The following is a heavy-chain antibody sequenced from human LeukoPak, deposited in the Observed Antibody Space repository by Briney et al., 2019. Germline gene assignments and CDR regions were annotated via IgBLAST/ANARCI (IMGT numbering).Heavy chain of an antibody. Sequence: SETLSLTCGVSGGSITSTNYWSWVRQPPGQGLEWIGDIYYSGSTNYNPSLKSRVTISVDTSKNHFSLKLTSVTAADTAVYYCAGYYYGSGSYSFDPWGQGTLVTVSS. CDR1: GGSITSTNY. CDR2: IYYSGST. D-gene: IGHD3-10*01. V-gene: IGHV4-59*01. CDR3: AGYYYGSGSYSFDP. J-gene: IGHJ5*02.